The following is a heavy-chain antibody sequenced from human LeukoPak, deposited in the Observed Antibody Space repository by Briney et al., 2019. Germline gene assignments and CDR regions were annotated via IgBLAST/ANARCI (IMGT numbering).Heavy chain of an antibody. CDR2: INPNSGGT. D-gene: IGHD2-2*01. J-gene: IGHJ5*02. V-gene: IGHV1-2*02. Sequence: ASVKVSCKASGGTFSSYAISWVRQAPGQGLEWMGWINPNSGGTNYAQKFQGRVTMTRDTSISTAYMELSRLRSDDTAVYYCARGARDIVVVPAARWFDPWGQGTLVTVSS. CDR1: GGTFSSYA. CDR3: ARGARDIVVVPAARWFDP.